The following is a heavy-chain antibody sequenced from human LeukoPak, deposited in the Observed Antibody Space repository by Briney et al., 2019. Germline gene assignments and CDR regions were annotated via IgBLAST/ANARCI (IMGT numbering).Heavy chain of an antibody. Sequence: SETLSLTCTVSGGSISSYYWSWIRQPPGKGLEWIGSIYHSGSTYYNPSLKSRVTISVDTSKNQFSLKLSSVTAADTAVYYCAREDDSGNWFDPWGQGTLVTVSS. J-gene: IGHJ5*02. CDR2: IYHSGST. V-gene: IGHV4-38-2*02. D-gene: IGHD3-9*01. CDR3: AREDDSGNWFDP. CDR1: GGSISSYY.